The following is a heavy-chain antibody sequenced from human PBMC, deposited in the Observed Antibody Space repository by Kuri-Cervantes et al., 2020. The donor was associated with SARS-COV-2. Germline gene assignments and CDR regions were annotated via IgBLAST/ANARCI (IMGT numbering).Heavy chain of an antibody. V-gene: IGHV4-39*07. CDR1: GGSISSSSYY. CDR2: IYYSGST. J-gene: IGHJ4*02. Sequence: GSLRLSCTVSGGSISSSSYYWGWIRQPLGKGLEWIGSIYYSGSTYYNPSLKSRVTISVDTSKNQFSLKLSSVTAADTAVYYCAREGVAAAGPFDYWGQGTLVTVSS. CDR3: AREGVAAAGPFDY. D-gene: IGHD6-13*01.